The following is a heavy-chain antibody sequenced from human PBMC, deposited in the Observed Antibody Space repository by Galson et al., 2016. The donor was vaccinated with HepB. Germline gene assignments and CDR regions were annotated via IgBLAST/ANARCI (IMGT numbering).Heavy chain of an antibody. J-gene: IGHJ4*02. D-gene: IGHD1-26*01. CDR3: ARVSSTYYCFDY. Sequence: SLRLSCAASGFTFNNYAMHWVRQAPGKGLEWVAVISYDGNNKYYADSVKGRFTISRDSSKNTLFLQMNSLRAEDTAVYYCARVSSTYYCFDYWGQGTLVTVSS. V-gene: IGHV3-30-3*01. CDR2: ISYDGNNK. CDR1: GFTFNNYA.